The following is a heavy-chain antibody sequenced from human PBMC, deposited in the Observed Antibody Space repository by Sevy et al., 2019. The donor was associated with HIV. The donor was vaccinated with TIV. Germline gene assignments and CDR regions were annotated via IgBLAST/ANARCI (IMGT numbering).Heavy chain of an antibody. J-gene: IGHJ6*02. D-gene: IGHD2-8*01. CDR3: ARGRKTTQEWLEELDYYYGVDV. Sequence: GGSLRLSCAASGFTFSTYDMHWVRQAPGKGLEWVAYIRYDGSNKYYADSVRGRFTISRDNSKNTLYLQMNSLRAEDTAVYYCARGRKTTQEWLEELDYYYGVDVLGQGTAVTVSS. CDR1: GFTFSTYD. CDR2: IRYDGSNK. V-gene: IGHV3-30*02.